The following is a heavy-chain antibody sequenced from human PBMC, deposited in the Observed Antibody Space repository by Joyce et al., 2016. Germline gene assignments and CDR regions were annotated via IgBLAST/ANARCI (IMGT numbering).Heavy chain of an antibody. CDR1: GYTFTDFY. Sequence: EVQLVQSGAEVKKPGATVKISCKVSGYTFTDFYLHWVTQAPGKGLEWMGLVYPEDGETLYAEKLQGRVTITADTSTDTASMELSIRRSEDTAVDYCVRVEYYYGSGTPRDYYYYMDVWGKGTTVTVS. D-gene: IGHD3-10*01. J-gene: IGHJ6*03. CDR3: VRVEYYYGSGTPRDYYYYMDV. V-gene: IGHV1-69-2*01. CDR2: VYPEDGET.